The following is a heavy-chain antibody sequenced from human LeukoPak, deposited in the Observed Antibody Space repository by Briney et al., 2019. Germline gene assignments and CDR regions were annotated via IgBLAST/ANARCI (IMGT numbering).Heavy chain of an antibody. CDR1: GFTFSSYG. D-gene: IGHD6-13*01. Sequence: GRSLRLSCGASGFTFSSYGMHWVRQAPGKGLEWVAVIWYDGSNKYYADSVKGRFTISRDNSKSTLYLQMNSLRAEDTAVYYCAREKLAAAGTGFDYWGQGTLVTVSS. CDR3: AREKLAAAGTGFDY. V-gene: IGHV3-33*01. CDR2: IWYDGSNK. J-gene: IGHJ4*02.